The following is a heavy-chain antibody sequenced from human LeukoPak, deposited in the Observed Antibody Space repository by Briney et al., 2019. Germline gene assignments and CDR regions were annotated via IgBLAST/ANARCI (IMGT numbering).Heavy chain of an antibody. CDR2: ISGSGGST. Sequence: GGSLRLSCAASGFTFSSYAMGWVRQAPGKGLEWVSAISGSGGSTYYADSVKSRFTISRDNSKNTLYLQMNSLRAEDTAVYYCAKDGFSSSWYYFDYWGQGTLVTVSS. CDR1: GFTFSSYA. D-gene: IGHD6-13*01. J-gene: IGHJ4*02. CDR3: AKDGFSSSWYYFDY. V-gene: IGHV3-23*01.